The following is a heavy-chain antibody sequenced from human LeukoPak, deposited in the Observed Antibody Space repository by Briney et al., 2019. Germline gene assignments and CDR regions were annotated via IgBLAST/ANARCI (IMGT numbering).Heavy chain of an antibody. CDR2: IYTSGST. Sequence: SETLSLTCTVSGGSTSSYYWSWIRQPAGKGLEWIGRIYTSGSTNYNPSLKSRVTISVDKSKNQFSLKLRSVTAADTAVYYCAKVAVSSWLVREGAFDIWGQGTMVTVSS. D-gene: IGHD3-10*01. CDR1: GGSTSSYY. V-gene: IGHV4-4*07. J-gene: IGHJ3*02. CDR3: AKVAVSSWLVREGAFDI.